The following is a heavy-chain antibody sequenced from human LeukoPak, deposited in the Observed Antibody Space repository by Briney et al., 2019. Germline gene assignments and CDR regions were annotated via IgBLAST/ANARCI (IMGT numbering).Heavy chain of an antibody. J-gene: IGHJ6*02. V-gene: IGHV3-23*01. D-gene: IGHD3-10*01. Sequence: GGSLRLSCAASGFTFSSYAMSWVRQAPGKGLEWVSAISGSGGSTYYAESVEGRFTISRDNSKNTLYLQMNSLRAEETAVYYCAKGPKRLWFGELLPYYYGMDVWGQGTTVTVSS. CDR3: AKGPKRLWFGELLPYYYGMDV. CDR1: GFTFSSYA. CDR2: ISGSGGST.